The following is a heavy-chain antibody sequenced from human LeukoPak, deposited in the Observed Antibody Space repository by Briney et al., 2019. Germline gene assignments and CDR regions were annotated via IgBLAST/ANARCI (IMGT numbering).Heavy chain of an antibody. Sequence: SETLSLTCTVSGGSFSSSSYYWSWIRQPPGKGLEYIGYIYYSGSTDYNPSLKSRVTISVDTSKNQFSLKLSSVTAADTAVYYCARFYMNYFDSWGQGTLVPVSS. CDR3: ARFYMNYFDS. D-gene: IGHD3-10*01. J-gene: IGHJ4*02. CDR1: GGSFSSSSYY. V-gene: IGHV4-61*01. CDR2: IYYSGST.